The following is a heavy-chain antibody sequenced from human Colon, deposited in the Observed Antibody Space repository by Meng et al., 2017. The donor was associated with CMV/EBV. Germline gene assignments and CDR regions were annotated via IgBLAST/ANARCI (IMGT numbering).Heavy chain of an antibody. V-gene: IGHV6-1*01. CDR3: ARYDGQDGASGYLDY. D-gene: IGHD3-22*01. Sequence: QVQLQQSGPGLLKPSTTLPPTCGIAGYSVSSDSAAWNWIRQSPSRGLEWLGRTYQRSKWYHEYAVSVRSRISINPDTSKNHFSLQLNSVTPEDTAMYYCARYDGQDGASGYLDYWGQGILVTVSS. CDR1: GYSVSSDSAA. J-gene: IGHJ4*02. CDR2: TYQRSKWYH.